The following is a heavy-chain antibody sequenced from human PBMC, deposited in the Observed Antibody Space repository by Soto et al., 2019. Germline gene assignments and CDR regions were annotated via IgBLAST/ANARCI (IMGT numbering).Heavy chain of an antibody. J-gene: IGHJ4*02. CDR1: GYTFTDNG. CDR2: ISCYNGDT. V-gene: IGHV1-18*01. D-gene: IGHD3-10*01. CDR3: ARASTSGNYWHFY. Sequence: QVQLVQSGAEVKKPGASVKVSCKASGYTFTDNGITWVRQAPGQGLEWMGWISCYNGDTKYAQKLQGRVTMTTDTSTSTAFMELRDLRAVDTAVYFCARASTSGNYWHFYWGQGTLVTVSS.